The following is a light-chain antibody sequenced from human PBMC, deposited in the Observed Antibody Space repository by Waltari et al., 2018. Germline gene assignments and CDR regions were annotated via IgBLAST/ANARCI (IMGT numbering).Light chain of an antibody. Sequence: IVMTQSPDSLALSLGEMATLNCKSSQSVLYSSNSQNYLAWYQQKPGQPPKLLISWASTRESGVPDRFSGSGSGTDFTLTVSSLQAEDVAVYYCQQYYSTPLTFGGGTKVEIK. J-gene: IGKJ4*01. CDR2: WAS. CDR3: QQYYSTPLT. CDR1: QSVLYSSNSQNY. V-gene: IGKV4-1*01.